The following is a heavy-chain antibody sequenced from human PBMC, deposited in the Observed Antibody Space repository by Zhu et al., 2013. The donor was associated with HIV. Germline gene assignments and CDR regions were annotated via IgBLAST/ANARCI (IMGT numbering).Heavy chain of an antibody. D-gene: IGHD2-2*01. J-gene: IGHJ5*02. CDR2: INPSGGST. CDR1: GYTFTSYY. V-gene: IGHV1-46*01. Sequence: QVQLVQSGAEVKKPGASVKVSCKASGYTFTSYYMHWVRQAPGQGLEWMGIINPSGGSTSYAQKFQGRVTMTRDTSTSTVYMELSSLRSEDTAVYYCARERGPRYCSSTSCYNWFDPWGQGTLVTVSS. CDR3: ARERGPRYCSSTSCYNWFDP.